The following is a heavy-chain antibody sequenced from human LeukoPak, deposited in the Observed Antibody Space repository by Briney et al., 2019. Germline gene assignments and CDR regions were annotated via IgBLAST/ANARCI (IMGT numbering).Heavy chain of an antibody. CDR1: GFIFYNYA. V-gene: IGHV3-23*01. Sequence: PGGSLRLSCAASGFIFYNYAMSWVRQAPGKGLEWVSVIGVSGGTTYYADSVKGRFTISRDNSKNTLYLEINSLRAEDTAVYYCSPLGGGVDYWGQGTLVTVSS. CDR2: IGVSGGTT. J-gene: IGHJ4*02. D-gene: IGHD4-23*01. CDR3: SPLGGGVDY.